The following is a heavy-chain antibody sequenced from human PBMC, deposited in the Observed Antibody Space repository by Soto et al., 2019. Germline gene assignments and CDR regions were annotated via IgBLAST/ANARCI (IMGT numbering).Heavy chain of an antibody. Sequence: ASVKDSCKASGYTFTSYAMHWVRQAPGQRLEWMGWINAGNGNTKYSQTFQGRVTITRDTSASTAYMELSSLRSADTAVYYCARVTGSYVSRAFDIWGQGTIVTVSS. CDR2: INAGNGNT. D-gene: IGHD1-26*01. J-gene: IGHJ3*02. V-gene: IGHV1-3*01. CDR3: ARVTGSYVSRAFDI. CDR1: GYTFTSYA.